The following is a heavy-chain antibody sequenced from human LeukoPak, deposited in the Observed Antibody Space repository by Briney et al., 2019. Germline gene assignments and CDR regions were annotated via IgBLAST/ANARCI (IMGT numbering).Heavy chain of an antibody. D-gene: IGHD1-1*01. CDR1: GFTLSSYW. Sequence: PGGSLRLSCAASGFTLSSYWMHWVRQAPGKGLVWVSRINTDGSSATYADSVKGRFTISRDNSKNTLSLQMNSLRVDDTAVYYCARLGWNEDYGMDVWGQGTTVTVSS. CDR2: INTDGSSA. V-gene: IGHV3-74*01. J-gene: IGHJ6*02. CDR3: ARLGWNEDYGMDV.